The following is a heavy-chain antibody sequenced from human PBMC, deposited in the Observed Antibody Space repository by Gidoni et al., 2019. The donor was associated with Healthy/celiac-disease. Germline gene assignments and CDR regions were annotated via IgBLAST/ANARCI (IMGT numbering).Heavy chain of an antibody. Sequence: QVQLQESGPGLVKPSETLSLTCTVSGGSISSYYWSWIRQPPGKGLEWIGYIYYSGSTNYNPSLKSRVTISVDTSKNQFSLKLSSVTAADTAVYYCARVWGPPLVDDAFDIWGQGTMVTVSS. CDR3: ARVWGPPLVDDAFDI. CDR2: IYYSGST. CDR1: GGSISSYY. D-gene: IGHD2-8*02. V-gene: IGHV4-59*01. J-gene: IGHJ3*02.